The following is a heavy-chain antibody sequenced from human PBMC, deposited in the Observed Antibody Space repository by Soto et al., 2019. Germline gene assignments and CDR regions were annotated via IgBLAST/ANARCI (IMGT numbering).Heavy chain of an antibody. J-gene: IGHJ5*02. CDR1: GGSITSHY. D-gene: IGHD2-2*01. CDR2: IFHSGST. CDR3: ARLGYCISTSCYDWFDP. Sequence: SETLSLTCTVSGGSITSHYWSWIRQPPGKGLEWIGYIFHSGSTNYNPSLKSRITISVDTSKNQFSLKLSSVTAADTAVYYCARLGYCISTSCYDWFDPWGQGTRVTVS. V-gene: IGHV4-59*11.